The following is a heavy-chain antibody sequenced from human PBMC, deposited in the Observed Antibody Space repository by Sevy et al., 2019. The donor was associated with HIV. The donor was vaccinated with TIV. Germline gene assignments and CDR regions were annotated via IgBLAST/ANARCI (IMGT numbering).Heavy chain of an antibody. Sequence: GGSLRLSCAASGFIFNSYAIHWVRQAPGKGLEWVAVVFMDGTKEFYAESVKGRFTISRDNSKKKVFLRMNSLRDEDTAVYYCVRDHNDSSEYYLIGAYDVWGQGTTVTVSS. CDR2: VFMDGTKE. D-gene: IGHD3-22*01. V-gene: IGHV3-33*01. CDR3: VRDHNDSSEYYLIGAYDV. CDR1: GFIFNSYA. J-gene: IGHJ3*01.